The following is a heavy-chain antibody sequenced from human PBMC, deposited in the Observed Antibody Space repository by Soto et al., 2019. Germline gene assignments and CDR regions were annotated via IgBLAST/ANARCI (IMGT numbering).Heavy chain of an antibody. J-gene: IGHJ5*02. V-gene: IGHV3-13*01. CDR2: IGTADDT. D-gene: IGHD3-10*01. CDR1: GFTFSDYD. Sequence: PGGSLRLSCAASGFTFSDYDLQWVRQIPGKGLEWVSTIGTADDTYYPDSVKGRFTISRENGKSSFYLQMNNLRAGDTAVYYCARSRGGEWFGDLLSWGQGALVTVS. CDR3: ARSRGGEWFGDLLS.